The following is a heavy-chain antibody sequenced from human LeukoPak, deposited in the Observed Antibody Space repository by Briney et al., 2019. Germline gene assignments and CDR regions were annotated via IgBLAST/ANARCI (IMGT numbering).Heavy chain of an antibody. CDR1: GFTFGSYA. J-gene: IGHJ3*02. V-gene: IGHV3-23*01. CDR2: ISGSGGST. D-gene: IGHD3-22*01. Sequence: GGSLRLSCAASGFTFGSYAMSWVRQAPGKGLEWVSAISGSGGSTYYADSVKGRFTTSRDNSKNTLYLQMNSLRAEDTAVYYCAKDQGDYYDSSGYYLDAFDIWGQGTMVTVSS. CDR3: AKDQGDYYDSSGYYLDAFDI.